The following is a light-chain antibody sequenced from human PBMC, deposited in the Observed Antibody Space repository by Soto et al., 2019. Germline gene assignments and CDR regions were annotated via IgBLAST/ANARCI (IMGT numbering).Light chain of an antibody. Sequence: QALLTQPPSVSGAPGQRVTISCTGSSSNIGAGYDVHWYQQLPGTTPKLLIYGNINRPSGVPDRFSGSNSGTSASLAITGLQAEDEADYYCQSYDSSLSGYVFGTGTKVTVL. V-gene: IGLV1-40*01. J-gene: IGLJ1*01. CDR3: QSYDSSLSGYV. CDR1: SSNIGAGYD. CDR2: GNI.